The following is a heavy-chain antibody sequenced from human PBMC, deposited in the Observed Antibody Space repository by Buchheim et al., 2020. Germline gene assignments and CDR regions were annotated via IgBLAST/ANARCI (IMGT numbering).Heavy chain of an antibody. CDR3: ARHLFGDYGRNDY. D-gene: IGHD4-17*01. V-gene: IGHV4-39*01. CDR2: VYYSGST. CDR1: GGSISGSGYY. J-gene: IGHJ4*02. Sequence: QVQLQQWGAGLLKPSETLSLTCTVSGGSISGSGYYWGWIRQPPGKGLEWIGSVYYSGSTYYNPSLKSRVTISVDTSKNQFSLRLSTLTAADTAVYYCARHLFGDYGRNDYWGQGTL.